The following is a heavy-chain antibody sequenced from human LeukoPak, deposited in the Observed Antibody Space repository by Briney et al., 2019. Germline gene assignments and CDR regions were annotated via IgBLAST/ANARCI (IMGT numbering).Heavy chain of an antibody. V-gene: IGHV3-21*01. Sequence: GGSLRLSCAASGFTFSSYSMKWVRQAPGKGLEWVSSISSSSSYIYYADSVKGRFTISRDNAKNSLYLQMNSLRAEDTAVYYCARAAVRTNAFDIWGQGTMVTVSS. D-gene: IGHD4/OR15-4a*01. CDR3: ARAAVRTNAFDI. CDR2: ISSSSSYI. CDR1: GFTFSSYS. J-gene: IGHJ3*02.